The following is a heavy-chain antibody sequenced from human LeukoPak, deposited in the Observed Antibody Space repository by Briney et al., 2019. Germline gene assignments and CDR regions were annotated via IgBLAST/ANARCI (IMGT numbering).Heavy chain of an antibody. CDR2: ISAYNGNT. CDR1: GYTFTSYG. D-gene: IGHD3-22*01. J-gene: IGHJ4*02. CDR3: ARVPYYDSSGYLDY. Sequence: ASVKVPCKASGYTFTSYGISWVRQAPGQGLEWMGWISAYNGNTNYAQKLQGRVTMTTDTSTSTAYMELRSLRSDDTAVYYCARVPYYDSSGYLDYWGQGTLVTVSS. V-gene: IGHV1-18*01.